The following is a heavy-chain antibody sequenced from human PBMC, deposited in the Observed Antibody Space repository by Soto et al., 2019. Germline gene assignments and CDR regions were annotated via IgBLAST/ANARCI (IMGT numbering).Heavy chain of an antibody. CDR1: GFTFSSYW. J-gene: IGHJ4*01. CDR2: ISPEGSGK. V-gene: IGHV3-7*02. D-gene: IGHD3-9*01. Sequence: PGGSLRLSCAASGFTFSSYWMHWVRQAPGKGLEWVANISPEGSGKKYVDSMKGRSAISRDNAKNSVYFLLNSLRVDDTAVYYCMTGFGDWGRGTLVTVSS. CDR3: MTGFGD.